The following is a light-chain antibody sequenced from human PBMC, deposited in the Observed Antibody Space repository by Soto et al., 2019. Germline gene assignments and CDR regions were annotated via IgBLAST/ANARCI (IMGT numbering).Light chain of an antibody. V-gene: IGKV3-20*01. CDR3: QQYMSSVT. Sequence: EIVVTQSPGSLSLSPGERATLSCRASQSVDSTFFAWYQKKPGQAPRLLIYGASKRATGVPDRFSGSGSGTDFTLTISRLEPEDFAVYYCQQYMSSVTFGQGTKVEI. J-gene: IGKJ1*01. CDR2: GAS. CDR1: QSVDSTF.